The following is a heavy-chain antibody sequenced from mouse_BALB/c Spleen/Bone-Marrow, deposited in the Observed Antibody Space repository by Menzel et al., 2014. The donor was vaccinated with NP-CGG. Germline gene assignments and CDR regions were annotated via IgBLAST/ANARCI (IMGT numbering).Heavy chain of an antibody. CDR2: IDPANGNT. CDR1: GFNLKDTY. J-gene: IGHJ1*01. V-gene: IGHV14-3*02. Sequence: VQLKQPGAALVKPGASVQFSCTASGFNLKDTYMHWVKKRPEQGLERIGRIDPANGNTKYDPKFQGKATITADTSSNTAYLQLSSLTSEDTAVYYCASYRYGWYFDVWGAGTTVTVSS. CDR3: ASYRYGWYFDV. D-gene: IGHD2-14*01.